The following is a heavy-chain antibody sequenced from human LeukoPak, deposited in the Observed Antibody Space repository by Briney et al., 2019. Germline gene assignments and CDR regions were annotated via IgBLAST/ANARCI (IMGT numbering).Heavy chain of an antibody. Sequence: GGSLRLSCAASGFTFSSYAMNWVRQATGKGLEWVSSISSSSSYIYYADSVKSRFTISRDNAKNSLYLQMNSLRAADTAVYYCARDGSKHRLGYSSSWYLFSVVDYWGQGTLVTVSS. J-gene: IGHJ4*02. CDR1: GFTFSSYA. CDR3: ARDGSKHRLGYSSSWYLFSVVDY. D-gene: IGHD6-13*01. CDR2: ISSSSSYI. V-gene: IGHV3-21*01.